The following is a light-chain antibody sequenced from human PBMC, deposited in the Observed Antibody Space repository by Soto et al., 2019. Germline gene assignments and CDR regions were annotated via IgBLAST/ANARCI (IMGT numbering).Light chain of an antibody. CDR2: GAS. Sequence: EIVMTQSPATLSVSPGERATLPCRASQSVSSNLAWYQQKPGQAPRLLIYGASTRATGIPARFSGSGSGTEFTLTISSLQSEDFAVYYCQQYNNWPPTFGGGTKVDI. J-gene: IGKJ4*01. CDR1: QSVSSN. CDR3: QQYNNWPPT. V-gene: IGKV3-15*01.